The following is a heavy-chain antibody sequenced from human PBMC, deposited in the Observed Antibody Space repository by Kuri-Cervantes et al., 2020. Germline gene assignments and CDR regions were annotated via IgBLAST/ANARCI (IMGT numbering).Heavy chain of an antibody. CDR3: ARGSRVGPRGYYYYMDV. D-gene: IGHD1-26*01. Sequence: SVKVSCKASGYTFTSYGISWVRQAPGQGLEWMGGIIPIFGTTNYAQKFQGTVTITTDESTTTAYMELSSLISEDTAVYYCARGSRVGPRGYYYYMDVWGKGTTVTVSS. V-gene: IGHV1-69*05. CDR2: IIPIFGTT. J-gene: IGHJ6*03. CDR1: GYTFTSYG.